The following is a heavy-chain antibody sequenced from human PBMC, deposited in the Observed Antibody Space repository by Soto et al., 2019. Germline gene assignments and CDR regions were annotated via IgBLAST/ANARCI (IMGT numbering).Heavy chain of an antibody. CDR3: AKDEEYCNTISCKHAFDY. J-gene: IGHJ3*01. V-gene: IGHV3-9*01. D-gene: IGHD2-2*01. Sequence: EVQLVESGGGLVQPGRSLRLSCAASGFTFVDYAMHWVRQAPGQGLEWVSGISWDGGYKGYADSVKGRFSISRDNAKKSLYLEMNSLRVEATALYCSAKDEEYCNTISCKHAFDYWGQGTTVTVS. CDR2: ISWDGGYK. CDR1: GFTFVDYA.